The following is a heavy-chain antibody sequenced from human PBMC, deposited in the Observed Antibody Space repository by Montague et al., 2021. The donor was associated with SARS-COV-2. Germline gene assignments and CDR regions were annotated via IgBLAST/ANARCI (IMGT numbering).Heavy chain of an antibody. CDR3: ARVRYYGSGTSLGMDV. CDR1: GGSFSGYY. J-gene: IGHJ6*02. CDR2: INHSGST. V-gene: IGHV4-34*01. D-gene: IGHD3-10*01. Sequence: SETLSLTCAVYGGSFSGYYWSWIRQPPGKGLEWIGEINHSGSTNYNPSLKSRVTISVDTSKNQFSLKLSSVTAADTAVYYCARVRYYGSGTSLGMDVWGQGTKVHVSS.